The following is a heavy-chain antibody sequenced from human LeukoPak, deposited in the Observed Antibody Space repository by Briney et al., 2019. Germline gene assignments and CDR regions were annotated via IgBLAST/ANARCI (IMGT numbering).Heavy chain of an antibody. V-gene: IGHV4-34*01. CDR1: GGSFSGHY. CDR3: ARLRGAARPNY. CDR2: INHSGST. D-gene: IGHD6-6*01. Sequence: SETLSLTCAVYGGSFSGHYWSWIRQPPGKGLEWIGEINHSGSTNYNPSLKSRVTISVDTSKNQFSLKLSSVTAADTAVYYCARLRGAARPNYWGQGTLVTVSS. J-gene: IGHJ4*02.